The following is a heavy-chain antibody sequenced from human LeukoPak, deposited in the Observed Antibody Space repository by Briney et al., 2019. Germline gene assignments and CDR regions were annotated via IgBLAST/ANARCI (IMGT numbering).Heavy chain of an antibody. D-gene: IGHD5-12*01. CDR2: IYYSGTT. CDR1: GGSISSGAYF. V-gene: IGHV4-31*03. CDR3: ARAHGSGGDYFDY. J-gene: IGHJ4*02. Sequence: SETLSLTCTVSGGSISSGAYFWSWIRQHPGKGLEWIGFIYYSGTTYYDPSLKSRLTLSKDTSKNHFSLTLSSVTAADTAVYYCARAHGSGGDYFDYWGQGTLVTVSS.